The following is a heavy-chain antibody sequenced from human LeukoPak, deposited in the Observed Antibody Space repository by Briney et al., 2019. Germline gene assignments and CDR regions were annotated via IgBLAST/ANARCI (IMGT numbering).Heavy chain of an antibody. V-gene: IGHV3-23*01. CDR1: GFTFNNYA. J-gene: IGHJ4*02. CDR2: ISGSGGST. Sequence: PGGSLRLSCAASGFTFNNYAMSWVRQAPGKGLEWVSAISGSGGSTYYADSVKGRFTISRDNSKNTLYLQMNSLRAEDTAVYYCAKLGSKGGYSYGYVDYWGQGTLVTVSS. CDR3: AKLGSKGGYSYGYVDY. D-gene: IGHD5-18*01.